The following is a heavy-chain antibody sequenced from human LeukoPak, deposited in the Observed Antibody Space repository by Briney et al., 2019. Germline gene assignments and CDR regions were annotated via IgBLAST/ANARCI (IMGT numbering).Heavy chain of an antibody. Sequence: HPGGSLRLSCAASGFTFSSYAMSWVRQAPGKGLEWVSAISGSGGSTYYADSVKGRFTISRDNSKNTLYLQMNSLRAEDTAVCYCAKDRIAARPGWFDPWGQGTLVTVSS. V-gene: IGHV3-23*01. J-gene: IGHJ5*02. CDR3: AKDRIAARPGWFDP. D-gene: IGHD6-6*01. CDR2: ISGSGGST. CDR1: GFTFSSYA.